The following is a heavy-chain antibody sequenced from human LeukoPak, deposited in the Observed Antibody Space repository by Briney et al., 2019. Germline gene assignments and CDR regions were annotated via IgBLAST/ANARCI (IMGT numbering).Heavy chain of an antibody. CDR2: ISSRGSYI. Sequence: PGGSLRLSCAASGFTFSNYNINWVRQAPRKGLEWVSCISSRGSYIYYADSVKGRFTISRDNAKNSLYLQMNSLRAEDTAVYYCTKDGRVASAATRPTYYYGMDVWGQGTTVIVSS. CDR3: TKDGRVASAATRPTYYYGMDV. V-gene: IGHV3-21*01. D-gene: IGHD2-15*01. CDR1: GFTFSNYN. J-gene: IGHJ6*02.